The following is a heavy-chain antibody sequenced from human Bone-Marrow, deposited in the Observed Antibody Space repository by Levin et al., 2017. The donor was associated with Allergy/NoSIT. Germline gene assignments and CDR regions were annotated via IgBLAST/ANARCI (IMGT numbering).Heavy chain of an antibody. J-gene: IGHJ4*02. D-gene: IGHD3-22*01. Sequence: PGGSLRLSCEASGFTFSDYYMTWIRQAPGKGLEWVAYLSATGNTMFYADSVRGRFTISRDNVKNSLYLQMNSLRAEDTAMYYCARVPPDSSGYDFPYWGQGTLVTVSS. CDR2: LSATGNTM. CDR3: ARVPPDSSGYDFPY. V-gene: IGHV3-11*01. CDR1: GFTFSDYY.